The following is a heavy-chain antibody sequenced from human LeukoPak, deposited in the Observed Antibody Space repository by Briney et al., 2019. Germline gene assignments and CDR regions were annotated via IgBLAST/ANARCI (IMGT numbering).Heavy chain of an antibody. V-gene: IGHV4-4*02. CDR2: IYHSGST. J-gene: IGHJ3*02. D-gene: IGHD6-13*01. Sequence: SGTLSLTCAVSGGSISSSNWWSWVRQPPGKGLEWIGEIYHSGSTNYNPSLKSRVTISVDKSKNQFSLKLSSVTAADTAVYYCAGREHSSSWSPYAFDIWGQGTMVTVSS. CDR3: AGREHSSSWSPYAFDI. CDR1: GGSISSSNW.